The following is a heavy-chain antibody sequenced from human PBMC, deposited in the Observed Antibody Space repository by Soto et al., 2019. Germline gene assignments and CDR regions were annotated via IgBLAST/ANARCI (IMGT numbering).Heavy chain of an antibody. Sequence: ASVKVSCKASGYTFTSYGISWVRQAPGQGLEWMGWISAYNGNTNYAQKLQGRVTMTTDTSTSPAYMELRSLRSDDTAVYYCARTGYGSGSYYNAFDIWGQGTMVTVSS. CDR2: ISAYNGNT. J-gene: IGHJ3*02. CDR1: GYTFTSYG. D-gene: IGHD3-10*01. V-gene: IGHV1-18*01. CDR3: ARTGYGSGSYYNAFDI.